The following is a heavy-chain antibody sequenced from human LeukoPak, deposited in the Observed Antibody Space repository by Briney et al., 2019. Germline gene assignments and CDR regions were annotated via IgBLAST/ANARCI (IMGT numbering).Heavy chain of an antibody. CDR3: ARMGAYYYYGMDV. J-gene: IGHJ6*02. V-gene: IGHV3-48*01. D-gene: IGHD3-16*01. Sequence: PGGSLRLSCAASGFTFSSYSMNWVRQAPGKGLEWVSYISSSSTIYYADSVKGRFTISRDNAKNSLYLQMNSLRAEDTAVYYCARMGAYYYYGMDVWGQGTTVTVSS. CDR2: ISSSSTI. CDR1: GFTFSSYS.